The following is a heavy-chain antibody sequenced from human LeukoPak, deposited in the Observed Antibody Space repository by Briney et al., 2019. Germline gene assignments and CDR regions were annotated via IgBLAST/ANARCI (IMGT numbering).Heavy chain of an antibody. CDR3: VRDWSRFDP. CDR2: INHSGST. V-gene: IGHV4-34*01. CDR1: GGSFSGYY. J-gene: IGHJ5*02. Sequence: PSETLPLTCAVYGGSFSGYYWSWIRQPPGKGLEWIGEINHSGSTNYNPSLKSRVTISVDTSKNQFSLKLSSVTAADTAVYYCVRDWSRFDPWGQGTLVTVSS. D-gene: IGHD2-21*01.